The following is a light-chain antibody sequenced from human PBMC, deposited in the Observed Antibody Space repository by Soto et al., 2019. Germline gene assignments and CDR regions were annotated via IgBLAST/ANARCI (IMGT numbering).Light chain of an antibody. Sequence: AIQLTKSTSSLSASVGDRVTITCRASQGVRSYLAWFQQRPGKAPKLLIYDASSLESGVPSRFSGSGSGTEFTLTISSLQPDDFATYYCQQYNTYSTFGHGTKVDIK. CDR3: QQYNTYST. J-gene: IGKJ1*01. CDR1: QGVRSY. V-gene: IGKV1-13*02. CDR2: DAS.